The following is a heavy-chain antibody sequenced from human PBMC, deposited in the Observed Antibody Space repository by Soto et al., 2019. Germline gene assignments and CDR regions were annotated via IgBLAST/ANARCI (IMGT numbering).Heavy chain of an antibody. J-gene: IGHJ6*02. CDR2: ISYDGSNK. CDR3: AIVSPDYYYGMDV. V-gene: IGHV3-30-3*01. CDR1: GFTFSSYA. Sequence: QVQLVESGGGVVQPGRSLRLSCAASGFTFSSYAMHWVRQAPGKGLEWVAVISYDGSNKYYADSVKGRFTISRDNSKNTLYLQLISLRAEDTAVYYCAIVSPDYYYGMDVSVQGTTVTVSS.